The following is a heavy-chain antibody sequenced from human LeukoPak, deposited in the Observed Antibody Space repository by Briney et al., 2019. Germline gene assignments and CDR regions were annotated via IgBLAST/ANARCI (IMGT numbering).Heavy chain of an antibody. D-gene: IGHD1-26*01. CDR1: GGSISSSNW. CDR3: ARHWRIVGATGWFNY. CDR2: IYHSGST. Sequence: SETLSLTCAVSGGSISSSNWWSWVRQPPGKGLEWIGEIYHSGSTNYNPSLKSRVTISVDKSKNQFSLKLSSVTAADTAVYYCARHWRIVGATGWFNYWGQGTLVTVSS. V-gene: IGHV4-4*02. J-gene: IGHJ4*02.